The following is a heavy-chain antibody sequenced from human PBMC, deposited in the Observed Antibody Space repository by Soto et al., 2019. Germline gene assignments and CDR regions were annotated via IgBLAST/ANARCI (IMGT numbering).Heavy chain of an antibody. CDR1: AYGFTNNW. CDR3: ARVSLFCTNGVCQFDY. J-gene: IGHJ4*02. Sequence: GESLKISCKVSAYGFTNNWIGWVRQMPGKGLEWMGSIYPGDSDTTYSPSFQGQVTISADRSIDTAYLQWSSLKASDTAMYYCARVSLFCTNGVCQFDYWGQGTQVTVSS. V-gene: IGHV5-51*01. CDR2: IYPGDSDT. D-gene: IGHD2-8*01.